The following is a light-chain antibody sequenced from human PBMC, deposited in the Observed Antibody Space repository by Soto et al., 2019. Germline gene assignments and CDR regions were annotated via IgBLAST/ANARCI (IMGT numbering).Light chain of an antibody. CDR1: QSISSW. Sequence: DIQLTQSPFTLAASVGDRVPITFRANQSISSWVAWYQQKPGKAPKLLIYDASSLKSGVPFRFSGSGSGTEFTLTISGLQSEDFAVYYCQQYNNWPQTFGQGTKVDI. J-gene: IGKJ1*01. V-gene: IGKV1-5*01. CDR2: DAS. CDR3: QQYNNWPQT.